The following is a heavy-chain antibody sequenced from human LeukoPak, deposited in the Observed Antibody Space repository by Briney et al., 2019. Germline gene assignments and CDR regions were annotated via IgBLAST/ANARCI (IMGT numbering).Heavy chain of an antibody. Sequence: GGSLRLSCAASGFTFSSYWMSWVRQAPGKGLEWVANIKQDGSEKYYVDSVKGRFTISRDNAKNSLYLQMNSLRAEDTAVYYCARSGGVVWGAYYYDNSDLWGQGTLVTVSS. CDR2: IKQDGSEK. D-gene: IGHD3-22*01. V-gene: IGHV3-7*01. J-gene: IGHJ4*02. CDR3: ARSGGVVWGAYYYDNSDL. CDR1: GFTFSSYW.